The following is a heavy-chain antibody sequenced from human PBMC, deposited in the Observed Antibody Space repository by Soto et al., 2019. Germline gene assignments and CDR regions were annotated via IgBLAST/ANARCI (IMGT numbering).Heavy chain of an antibody. J-gene: IGHJ4*02. CDR3: ARGIVGAAWVSY. CDR2: ISAYNGNT. CDR1: GYTFTSYG. D-gene: IGHD1-26*01. Sequence: ASVKISCKASGYTFTSYGISWVRQAPGQGLEWMGWISAYNGNTNYAQKLQGRVTMTTDTSTSKAYVELRSLRSDDTAVYYCARGIVGAAWVSYWGRGTLVTVSS. V-gene: IGHV1-18*01.